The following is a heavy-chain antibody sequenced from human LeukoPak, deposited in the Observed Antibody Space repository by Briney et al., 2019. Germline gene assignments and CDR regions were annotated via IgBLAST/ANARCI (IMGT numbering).Heavy chain of an antibody. CDR3: ARNLHYDSWSGYSNWFDP. CDR1: GGTFSSYA. D-gene: IGHD3-3*01. Sequence: ASVKVSCKASGGTFSSYAISWVRQAPGQGLEWMGGIIPIFGTANYAQKFQGRVTITADESTSTAYMELSSLRSEDTAVCYCARNLHYDSWSGYSNWFDPWGQGTLVTVSS. J-gene: IGHJ5*02. V-gene: IGHV1-69*13. CDR2: IIPIFGTA.